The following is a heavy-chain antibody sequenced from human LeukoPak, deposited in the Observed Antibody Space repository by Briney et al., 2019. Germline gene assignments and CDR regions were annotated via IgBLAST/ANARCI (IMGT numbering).Heavy chain of an antibody. J-gene: IGHJ4*02. CDR2: IYYSGST. CDR1: GGSISSYY. V-gene: IGHV4-59*01. D-gene: IGHD3-22*01. Sequence: SETLSLTCTVSGGSISSYYWSWIRQPPGKGLEWIGYIYYSGSTNYNPSLKSRVTISVDTSKNKFSLKLSSVTAADTAVYYCARNLYDAYFDYWGQGTLVTVSS. CDR3: ARNLYDAYFDY.